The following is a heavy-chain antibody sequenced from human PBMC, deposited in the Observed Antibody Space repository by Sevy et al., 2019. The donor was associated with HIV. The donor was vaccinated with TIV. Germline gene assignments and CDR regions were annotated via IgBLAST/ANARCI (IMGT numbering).Heavy chain of an antibody. CDR1: GFTFSNYN. Sequence: GGSLRLSCAASGFTFSNYNMNWVRQAPGKGLEWVSSITSSSAYIYDADSVKGRFTISRDNATNALYLQMNSLRAEDTAVYYCARDRRTLNYYASSGYNYYFDYWGQGTLVTVSS. CDR3: ARDRRTLNYYASSGYNYYFDY. V-gene: IGHV3-21*01. D-gene: IGHD3-22*01. CDR2: ITSSSAYI. J-gene: IGHJ4*02.